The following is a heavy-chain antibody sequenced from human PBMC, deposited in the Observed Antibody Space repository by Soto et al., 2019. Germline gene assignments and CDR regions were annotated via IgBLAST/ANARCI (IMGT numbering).Heavy chain of an antibody. D-gene: IGHD1-1*01. J-gene: IGHJ4*02. CDR1: GFTFSSYA. Sequence: PGGSLRLSCAASGFTFSSYAMSWVRQAPGKGLEWVSAISGSGGSTYYADSVKGRFTISRDNSKNTLYLQMNSLRAEDTAVYYCEKDQHWLNQNFDYWGQGTLVTVSS. V-gene: IGHV3-23*01. CDR3: EKDQHWLNQNFDY. CDR2: ISGSGGST.